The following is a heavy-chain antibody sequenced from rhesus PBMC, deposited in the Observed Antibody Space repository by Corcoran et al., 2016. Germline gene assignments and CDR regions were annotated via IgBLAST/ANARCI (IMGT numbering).Heavy chain of an antibody. CDR3: ARGLVVADYFDY. D-gene: IGHD3-16*01. CDR2: ISGSRVRT. V-gene: IGHV4-165*01. CDR1: GGSFSGYS. J-gene: IGHJ4*01. Sequence: QVQLQESGPGLVKPSETLSLPCAVSGGSFSGYSCGWLRQPPGKGLEWIGYISGSRVRTDYQHAHKTLVTMSTYTAKNQFCRKLSSVTAADTDGYYCARGLVVADYFDYWGQGVLVTVSS.